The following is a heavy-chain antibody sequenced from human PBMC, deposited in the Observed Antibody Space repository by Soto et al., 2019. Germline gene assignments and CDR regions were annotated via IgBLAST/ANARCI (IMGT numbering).Heavy chain of an antibody. J-gene: IGHJ4*02. Sequence: EVQLVESGGTLIQPGGSLRLSCADSGFTFSGSWLHWLRQAPGKGLVWVSRINGDGTGIQYADSVKGRLTISRDNAKNKLYLQMNSLRADDTAVYFCARAAQFTYGGNSRFDSWGQGPLVTVSS. V-gene: IGHV3-74*03. D-gene: IGHD4-17*01. CDR2: INGDGTGI. CDR3: ARAAQFTYGGNSRFDS. CDR1: GFTFSGSW.